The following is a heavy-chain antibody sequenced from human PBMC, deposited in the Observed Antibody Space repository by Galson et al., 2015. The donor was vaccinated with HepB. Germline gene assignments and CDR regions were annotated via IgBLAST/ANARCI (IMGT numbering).Heavy chain of an antibody. CDR1: GFTFSTYW. D-gene: IGHD2-15*01. CDR3: VRGRFCSSGSCYSDM. Sequence: SLRLSCAASGFTFSTYWMQWVRQAPGKGLVWVSRIYTDGSGINYADSVKGRFTISRDNAKSTLYLQMNSLRVEDTALYYCVRGRFCSSGSCYSDMWGQGTMVTVSS. J-gene: IGHJ3*02. V-gene: IGHV3-74*01. CDR2: IYTDGSGI.